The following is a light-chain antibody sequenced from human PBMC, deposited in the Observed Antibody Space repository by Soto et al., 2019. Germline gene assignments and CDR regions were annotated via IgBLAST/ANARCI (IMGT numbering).Light chain of an antibody. CDR2: AAS. CDR1: QGISNY. Sequence: DIQMTQSPSSLSASVGDRVTITCRASQGISNYLAWYQQKPGKVPKLLIYAASTLQSGVPSRFSGSGSGTDFTLTISSLQPEDVATYYGQKYNSAPPETFGPGTKVDIK. CDR3: QKYNSAPPET. V-gene: IGKV1-27*01. J-gene: IGKJ3*01.